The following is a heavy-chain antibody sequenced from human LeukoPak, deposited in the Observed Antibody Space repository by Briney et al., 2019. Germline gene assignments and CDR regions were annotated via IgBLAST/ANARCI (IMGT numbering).Heavy chain of an antibody. Sequence: PGGSLRLSCAASGFTFSSYAMHWVRQAPGKGLEWVAVISYDGSNEYYADSVKGRFTISRDNSKNTLYLQMNSLRAEDTAVYYCARDLVDTALFDFWGQGTLVTVSS. CDR2: ISYDGSNE. D-gene: IGHD5-18*01. CDR1: GFTFSSYA. J-gene: IGHJ4*02. V-gene: IGHV3-30*04. CDR3: ARDLVDTALFDF.